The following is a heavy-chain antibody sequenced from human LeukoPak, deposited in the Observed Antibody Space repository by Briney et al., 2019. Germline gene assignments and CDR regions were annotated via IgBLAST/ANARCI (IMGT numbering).Heavy chain of an antibody. D-gene: IGHD6-19*01. V-gene: IGHV3-74*01. CDR2: INSDGSST. Sequence: GGSLRLSCVASGFTFSSYWMSWVRRAPGKGPVWVSRINSDGSSTDYADSVKGRFTISRDNAKNTLYLQMNSLRTEDTAVYYCARRWAVAAVDYWGQGTLVTVSS. CDR3: ARRWAVAAVDY. CDR1: GFTFSSYW. J-gene: IGHJ4*02.